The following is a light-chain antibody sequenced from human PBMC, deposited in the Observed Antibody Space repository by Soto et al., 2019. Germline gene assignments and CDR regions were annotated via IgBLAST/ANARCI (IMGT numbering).Light chain of an antibody. CDR1: SSNIESDY. CDR2: DNN. Sequence: QSVLTQPPSVSAAPGQKVTISCSGTSSNIESDYLSWYQHLPGTAPKLLIYDNNKRPSGVPDRFSGSKSDTSATLGITGLQTGDEADYYCGTWDSSLSAVVFGGGTKVTVL. V-gene: IGLV1-51*01. J-gene: IGLJ2*01. CDR3: GTWDSSLSAVV.